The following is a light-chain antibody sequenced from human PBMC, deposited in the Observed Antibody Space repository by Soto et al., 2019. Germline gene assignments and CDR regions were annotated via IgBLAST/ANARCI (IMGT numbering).Light chain of an antibody. CDR3: QQYNNWPFS. CDR2: DVS. V-gene: IGKV3-15*01. CDR1: QSVSSS. Sequence: EIMMTQYPPTLSVSPGETATLSCMASQSVSSSLAWYQQRPGQSPRLLIYDVSTRATGVPARFSGTGSETDCTLTISGLQSEDSAVYFCQQYNNWPFSLGQGTRLEIK. J-gene: IGKJ5*01.